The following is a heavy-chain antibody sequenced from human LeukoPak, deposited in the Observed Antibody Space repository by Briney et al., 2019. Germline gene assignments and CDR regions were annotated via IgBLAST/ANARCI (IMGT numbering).Heavy chain of an antibody. V-gene: IGHV3-7*01. CDR3: ASEHTYYYGSGSSLDY. D-gene: IGHD3-10*01. CDR1: GFTLSNYW. CDR2: IKQDGSEK. J-gene: IGHJ4*02. Sequence: GGSLRLSCEVSGFTLSNYWMSWVRQAPGKGLEWVANIKQDGSEKNYVDSVKGRFTISRDNTNNILFLQMDTLRVEDTAVYYCASEHTYYYGSGSSLDYWGQGTLVTVSS.